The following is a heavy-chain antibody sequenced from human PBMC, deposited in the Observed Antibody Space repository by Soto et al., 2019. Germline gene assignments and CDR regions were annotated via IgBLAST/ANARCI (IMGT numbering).Heavy chain of an antibody. Sequence: QVQLVQSGAEVKKPGASVKVSCKASGYTFTGYYMHWVRQAPGQGLEWMGWINPNSGGTNYAQKFQGWVTMTRDTSISTAYMELSRLRSDDTAAYYCARGSRVLRYFDWHLSYWGQGTLVTVSS. CDR2: INPNSGGT. CDR3: ARGSRVLRYFDWHLSY. CDR1: GYTFTGYY. J-gene: IGHJ4*02. D-gene: IGHD3-9*01. V-gene: IGHV1-2*04.